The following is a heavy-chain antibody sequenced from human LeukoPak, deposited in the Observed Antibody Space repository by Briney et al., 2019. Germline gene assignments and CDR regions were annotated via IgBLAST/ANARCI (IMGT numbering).Heavy chain of an antibody. CDR1: GGSFSGYY. D-gene: IGHD5-12*01. V-gene: IGHV4-34*01. J-gene: IGHJ5*02. Sequence: SETLSLTCAVYGGSFSGYYWSWIRQPPGKGLEWIGEINHSGSTNYNPSLKSRVTISVDTSKNQFSLKLSSVTAADTAVYYCASRVGTNYNWFDPWGQGTLVTVSS. CDR2: INHSGST. CDR3: ASRVGTNYNWFDP.